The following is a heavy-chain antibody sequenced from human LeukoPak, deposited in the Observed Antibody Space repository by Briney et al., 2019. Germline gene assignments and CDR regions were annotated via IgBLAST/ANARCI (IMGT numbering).Heavy chain of an antibody. CDR2: INHSGST. D-gene: IGHD2-2*02. CDR3: ASLYCSRTSCYMDP. V-gene: IGHV4-34*01. Sequence: SETLSLTCAVYGVSFSGYYWSWIRQPPGKGLEWIGEINHSGSTNYNPSLKSRVTISVDTSKNQFSLKLSSVTAADTAVYYCASLYCSRTSCYMDPWGQGTLVTVSS. J-gene: IGHJ5*02. CDR1: GVSFSGYY.